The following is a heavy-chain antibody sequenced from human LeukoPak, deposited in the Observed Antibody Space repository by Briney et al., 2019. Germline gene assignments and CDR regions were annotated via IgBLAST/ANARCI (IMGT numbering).Heavy chain of an antibody. CDR1: GFTFSSYG. J-gene: IGHJ4*02. V-gene: IGHV3-30*18. D-gene: IGHD2-21*02. Sequence: WGSLRLSRAASGFTFSSYGMLWVRQAPGKGLEWVAVISYDGSNKYYADTVKGRFTISRDNSKNTLYLQMNSLRAEDTAVYYCAKDSCGGDCALFDYWGQGTLVTVSS. CDR3: AKDSCGGDCALFDY. CDR2: ISYDGSNK.